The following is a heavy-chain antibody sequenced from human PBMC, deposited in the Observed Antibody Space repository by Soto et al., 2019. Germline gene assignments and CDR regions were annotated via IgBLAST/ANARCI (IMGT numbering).Heavy chain of an antibody. CDR1: GFTFSSYA. V-gene: IGHV3-30-3*01. CDR2: VSYDGSNK. D-gene: IGHD5-18*01. J-gene: IGHJ4*02. CDR3: ARTVVRDGYSLDH. Sequence: QVQLVESGGGVVQPGRSLRLSCAASGFTFSSYAMHWVRQAPGKGLEWVGVVSYDGSNKYYAESVKGRFTISRDNSQNTLYLQVSSLRGEDTAVYYCARTVVRDGYSLDHWGQGVLVTVSS.